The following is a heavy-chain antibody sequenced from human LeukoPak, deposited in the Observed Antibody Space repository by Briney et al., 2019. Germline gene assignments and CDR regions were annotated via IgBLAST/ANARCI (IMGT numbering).Heavy chain of an antibody. D-gene: IGHD2-2*02. CDR2: IYHSGSA. J-gene: IGHJ5*02. Sequence: SETLSLTCGVSGYSISSGYQWAWIRQSPGKGLEWIGSIYHSGSAHYNPSLKSRVTISVETSKNQFSLKLSSVTAADTAVYYCARRPYTTYLDTWGQGTLVTVSS. CDR3: ARRPYTTYLDT. CDR1: GYSISSGYQ. V-gene: IGHV4-38-2*01.